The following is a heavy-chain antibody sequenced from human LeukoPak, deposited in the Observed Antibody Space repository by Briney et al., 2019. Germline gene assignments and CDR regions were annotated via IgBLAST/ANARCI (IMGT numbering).Heavy chain of an antibody. CDR1: GFTFSSYS. D-gene: IGHD5-12*01. CDR3: ARDKSYDKYYFDY. J-gene: IGHJ4*02. V-gene: IGHV3-21*01. CDR2: ISSSSSYI. Sequence: PGGSLRLSCAASGFTFSSYSMNWARQAPGKGLEWVSSISSSSSYIYYADSVKGRFTISRDNAKNSLYLQMNSLRAEDTAVYYCARDKSYDKYYFDYWGQGTLVTVSS.